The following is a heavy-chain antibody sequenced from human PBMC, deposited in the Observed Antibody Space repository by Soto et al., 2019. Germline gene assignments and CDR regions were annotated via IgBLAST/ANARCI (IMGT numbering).Heavy chain of an antibody. V-gene: IGHV3-11*01. J-gene: IGHJ4*02. CDR1: GFAFSDPY. CDR2: ISSSGSTI. Sequence: PGGSLRLSCAASGFAFSDPYMSWIRQAPGKGLEWISYISSSGSTIYYADSAKGRFTISRDNAKKSLYLQMDSLTADDTAVYYCARGGASVTTPFDYWGQGT. CDR3: ARGGASVTTPFDY. D-gene: IGHD4-17*01.